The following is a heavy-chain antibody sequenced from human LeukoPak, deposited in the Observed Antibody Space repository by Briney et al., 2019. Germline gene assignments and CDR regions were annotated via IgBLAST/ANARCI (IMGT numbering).Heavy chain of an antibody. CDR3: ARILIAAATPNFDY. CDR1: GFTFSDYY. CDR2: ISSSGSTI. D-gene: IGHD6-13*01. Sequence: PGGSLRLSCAASGFTFSDYYMSWIRQAPGKGLEWVSCISSSGSTIYYADSVKGRFTISRDNAKNSLYLQMNSLRAEDTAVYYCARILIAAATPNFDYWGQGTLVTVSS. V-gene: IGHV3-11*01. J-gene: IGHJ4*02.